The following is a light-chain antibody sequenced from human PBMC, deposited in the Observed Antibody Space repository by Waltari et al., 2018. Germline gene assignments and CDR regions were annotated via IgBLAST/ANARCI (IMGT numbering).Light chain of an antibody. CDR3: QQLNSYQWT. V-gene: IGKV1-9*01. CDR2: AAS. Sequence: IQLTQYPSSLSASVGESVTITCRSSQGITNYLAWYQQKPGKAPQLLIYAASTLHSGVPSRFSGSASGTDFTLTISSLQPEDFATYYCQQLNSYQWTFGQGTKVEIK. CDR1: QGITNY. J-gene: IGKJ1*01.